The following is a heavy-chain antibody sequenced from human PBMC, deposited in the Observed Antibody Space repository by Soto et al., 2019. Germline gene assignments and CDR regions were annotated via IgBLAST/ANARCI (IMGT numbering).Heavy chain of an antibody. Sequence: PGGSLRLSCAASGFTFSSYSMNWVRQAPGKGLEWVSSISSSSSYIYYADSVKGRFTISRDNAKNSLYLQMNSLRAEDTAVYYCARGDIVATNGWFDPWGQGTLVTVSS. CDR2: ISSSSSYI. D-gene: IGHD5-12*01. J-gene: IGHJ5*02. V-gene: IGHV3-21*01. CDR1: GFTFSSYS. CDR3: ARGDIVATNGWFDP.